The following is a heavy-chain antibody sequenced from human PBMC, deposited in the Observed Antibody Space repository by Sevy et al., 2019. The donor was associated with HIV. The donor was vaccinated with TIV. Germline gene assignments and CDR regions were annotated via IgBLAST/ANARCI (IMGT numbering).Heavy chain of an antibody. D-gene: IGHD5-18*01. Sequence: GGSLRLSCAASGFTFSSYSMNWVRQAPGKGLEWVSSISSSSYIYYADSVKGRFTISRDNAKNSLYLQMNSLRAEDTAVYYCAKVDTAMVVDYWGQGTLVTVSS. CDR3: AKVDTAMVVDY. V-gene: IGHV3-21*01. CDR2: ISSSSYI. J-gene: IGHJ4*02. CDR1: GFTFSSYS.